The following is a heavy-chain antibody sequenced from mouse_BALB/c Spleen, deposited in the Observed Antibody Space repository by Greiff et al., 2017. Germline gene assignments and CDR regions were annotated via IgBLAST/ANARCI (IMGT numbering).Heavy chain of an antibody. J-gene: IGHJ4*01. Sequence: VQLVESGPGLVAPSQSLYITCTVSGFSLTGYGVNWVRQPPGKGLEWLGMIWGDGSTDYNSALKSRLSISKDNSKSQVFLKMNSLQTDDTARYYCARESYYYGRSAMDYWGQGTSVTVSS. V-gene: IGHV2-6-7*01. CDR1: GFSLTGYG. CDR3: ARESYYYGRSAMDY. CDR2: IWGDGST. D-gene: IGHD1-1*01.